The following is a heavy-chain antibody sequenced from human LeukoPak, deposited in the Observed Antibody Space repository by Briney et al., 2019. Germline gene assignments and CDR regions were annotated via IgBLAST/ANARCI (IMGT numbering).Heavy chain of an antibody. CDR3: AREPIAAAGRRPNWFDP. Sequence: GASVKVSCKASGGTFSSYAISWVRQAPGQGLEWMGRINPNSGGTNCAQKFQGRVTMTRDTSISTAYMELSRLRSDDTAVYYCAREPIAAAGRRPNWFDPWGQGTLVTVSS. D-gene: IGHD6-13*01. V-gene: IGHV1-2*06. J-gene: IGHJ5*02. CDR1: GGTFSSYA. CDR2: INPNSGGT.